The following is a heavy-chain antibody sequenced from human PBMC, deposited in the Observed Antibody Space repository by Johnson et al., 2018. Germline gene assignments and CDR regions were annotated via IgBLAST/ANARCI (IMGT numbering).Heavy chain of an antibody. J-gene: IGHJ6*02. D-gene: IGHD1-26*01. CDR2: VKEDGREK. Sequence: VQLVESGGGVVQPGGSLRLSCAASGFTFSDYYMSWIRQAPGKGLEWVANVKEDGREKYYVGSVKGRFTISRDNAKNSLDLQRNSLRVEDTAVYYCARGNPWELGFYYHGMDVWGQGTMVTVSS. CDR3: ARGNPWELGFYYHGMDV. V-gene: IGHV3-7*01. CDR1: GFTFSDYY.